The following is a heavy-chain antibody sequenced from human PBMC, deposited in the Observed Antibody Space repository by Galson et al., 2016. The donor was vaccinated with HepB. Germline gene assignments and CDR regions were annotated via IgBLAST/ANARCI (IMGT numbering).Heavy chain of an antibody. D-gene: IGHD3-3*01. V-gene: IGHV1-18*01. Sequence: SVKVSCKASGYSFSTHKINWVRQAPGQGLEWMAWISPSTGNTYYAQSFHGRVTVTTDTSTSTAYMDLRSLRSDDPAVYYCAGGKSDFWSAYLDYWGQGTLVTVSS. CDR2: ISPSTGNT. CDR1: GYSFSTHK. J-gene: IGHJ4*02. CDR3: AGGKSDFWSAYLDY.